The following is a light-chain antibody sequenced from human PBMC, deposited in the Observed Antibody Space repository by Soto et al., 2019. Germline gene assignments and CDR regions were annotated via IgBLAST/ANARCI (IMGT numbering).Light chain of an antibody. J-gene: IGKJ4*01. Sequence: EIVMTQSPATLSVSPGERATLSCRASQSVSSYLAWYQQKPGQAPRLLIYGASTRATGIPARFSGSGSGTEFTLTISSLQSEDFAVYYCQQRVNRVTFGGGTKVDIK. V-gene: IGKV3-15*01. CDR3: QQRVNRVT. CDR2: GAS. CDR1: QSVSSY.